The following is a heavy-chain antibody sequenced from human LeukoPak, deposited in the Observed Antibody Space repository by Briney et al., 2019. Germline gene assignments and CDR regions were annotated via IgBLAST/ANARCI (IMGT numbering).Heavy chain of an antibody. CDR2: ISSSSSYI. D-gene: IGHD6-13*01. CDR1: GFTFSSYS. CDR3: ARDGLIAAAGHTPNDY. V-gene: IGHV3-21*01. Sequence: PGGSLRLSYAASGFTFSSYSMNWVRQAPGKGLEWVSSISSSSSYIYYADSVKGRFTISRDNAKNSLYLQMNSLRAEDTAVYYCARDGLIAAAGHTPNDYWGQGTLVTVSS. J-gene: IGHJ4*02.